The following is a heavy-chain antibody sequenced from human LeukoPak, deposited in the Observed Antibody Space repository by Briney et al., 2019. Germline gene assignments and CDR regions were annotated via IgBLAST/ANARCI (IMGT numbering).Heavy chain of an antibody. D-gene: IGHD2-2*01. CDR2: IDAGTGNT. CDR3: ACSSTGGNDAFDI. CDR1: GYTFTSYA. J-gene: IGHJ3*02. Sequence: ASVTVSCKASGYTFTSYAIFWVCQAPGQRLEWMGWIDAGTGNTKYSQKFQGRVTITRATSATTAYMELSSLRSEDTAVYYCACSSTGGNDAFDIWGQGTMVTVSS. V-gene: IGHV1-3*01.